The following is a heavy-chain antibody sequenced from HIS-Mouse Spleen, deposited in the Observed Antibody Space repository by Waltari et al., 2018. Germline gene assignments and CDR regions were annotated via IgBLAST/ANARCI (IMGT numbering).Heavy chain of an antibody. J-gene: IGHJ4*02. CDR2: INPNSGGT. D-gene: IGHD3-16*01. Sequence: QVQLVQSGAEVKKPGASVKVSCKASGYTVPGNYMPWVRQAHGQGLEWMGWINPNSGGTNYAQKFQGRVTMTRDTSISTAYMELSRLRSDDTAVYYCARVSSGGSDFDYWGQGTLVTVSS. CDR1: GYTVPGNY. V-gene: IGHV1-2*02. CDR3: ARVSSGGSDFDY.